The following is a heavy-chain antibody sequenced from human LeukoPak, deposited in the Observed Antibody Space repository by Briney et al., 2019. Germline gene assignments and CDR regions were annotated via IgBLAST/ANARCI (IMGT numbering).Heavy chain of an antibody. Sequence: GGSLRLSCAASGFTFSSYWMSWVRQAPGKGLEWVANIKQDGSEKYYVDSVKGRFTISRDNAKNSLYLQMNSLRAEDTALYYCAKARYYADAFDYWGQGTLVTVSS. CDR3: AKARYYADAFDY. D-gene: IGHD3-16*01. V-gene: IGHV3-7*03. CDR2: IKQDGSEK. J-gene: IGHJ4*02. CDR1: GFTFSSYW.